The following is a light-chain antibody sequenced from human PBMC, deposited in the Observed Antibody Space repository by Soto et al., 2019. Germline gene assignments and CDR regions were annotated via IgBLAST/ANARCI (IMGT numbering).Light chain of an antibody. V-gene: IGKV3-15*01. CDR2: GAS. CDR1: QSVSSN. CDR3: QQYDNWPIT. Sequence: EIVLTQSPGTLSLSPGERATLSCRASQSVSSNLAWYQQKPGQAPRLLIYGASTRATGIPARFSGSGSGTEFTLIISSLQSEDSAVYYCQQYDNWPITFGQGTRPEI. J-gene: IGKJ5*01.